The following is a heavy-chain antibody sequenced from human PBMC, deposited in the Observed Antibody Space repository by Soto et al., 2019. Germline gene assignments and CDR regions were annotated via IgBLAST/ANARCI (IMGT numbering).Heavy chain of an antibody. CDR3: ARGWGYDSNDYYYAY. J-gene: IGHJ4*02. CDR2: IIPIFGTA. D-gene: IGHD3-22*01. Sequence: QVQLVQSGAEVRKPGSSVKVSCKASGGTFSRHAISWVRQAPGQGLEWMGGIIPIFGTANHAQKFEGRVTSIADESTRTVYMALSSLRAEDTAMYYCARGWGYDSNDYYYAYWGQGTLVIVSS. CDR1: GGTFSRHA. V-gene: IGHV1-69*01.